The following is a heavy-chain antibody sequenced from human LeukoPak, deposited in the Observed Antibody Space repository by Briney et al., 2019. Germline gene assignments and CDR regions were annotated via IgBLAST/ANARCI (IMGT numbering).Heavy chain of an antibody. D-gene: IGHD2-2*01. CDR3: ASEGYCSSTSCPFDY. CDR1: GFTFSSYG. J-gene: IGHJ4*02. V-gene: IGHV3-33*01. CDR2: IWYDGSNK. Sequence: PGGSLRLSCAASGFTFSSYGMHWVRQAPGMGLEWVAVIWYDGSNKYYADSVKGRFTISRDNSKNTLYLQMNSLRAEDTAVYYCASEGYCSSTSCPFDYWGQGTLVTVSS.